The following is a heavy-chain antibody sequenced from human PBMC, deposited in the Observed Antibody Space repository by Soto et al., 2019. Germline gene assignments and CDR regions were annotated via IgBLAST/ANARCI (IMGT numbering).Heavy chain of an antibody. D-gene: IGHD1-26*01. Sequence: QVQLVQSGAEVKKPGASVKVSCKASGYTFTGYYMHWVRQAPGQGLEWMGWINPNSGGTNYAQKFKGWVTMTRDTSISTAYMELSRLRSADTAVYYCARGLNSGSYFLLETEGNFDYWGQGTLVTVSS. CDR3: ARGLNSGSYFLLETEGNFDY. CDR2: INPNSGGT. J-gene: IGHJ4*02. V-gene: IGHV1-2*04. CDR1: GYTFTGYY.